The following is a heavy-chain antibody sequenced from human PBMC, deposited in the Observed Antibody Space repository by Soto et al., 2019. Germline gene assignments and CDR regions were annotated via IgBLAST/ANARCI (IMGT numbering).Heavy chain of an antibody. CDR1: GITFSNDA. Sequence: GGSLRLSCEASGITFSNDAMGWVRQVPGKGLEWVSGMSGSGDRTYYADSVKGRFTMSRDYSKNTLYLQMDRLRAEDTAVYYCAGQRLFTMIVVVDYWGQGTLVTVSS. CDR2: MSGSGDRT. V-gene: IGHV3-23*01. D-gene: IGHD3-22*01. J-gene: IGHJ4*02. CDR3: AGQRLFTMIVVVDY.